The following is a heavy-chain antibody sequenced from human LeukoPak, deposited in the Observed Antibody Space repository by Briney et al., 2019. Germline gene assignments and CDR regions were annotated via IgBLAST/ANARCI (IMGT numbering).Heavy chain of an antibody. CDR2: ISSSGSTI. Sequence: GGSLGLSCAASGFTFSSYEMNWVRQAPGKGLEWVSYISSSGSTIYYADSVKGRFTISRDNAKNSLYLQMNSLRAEDTAVYYCARVSGYYGTTDWGQGTLVTVSS. J-gene: IGHJ4*02. V-gene: IGHV3-48*03. CDR1: GFTFSSYE. CDR3: ARVSGYYGTTD. D-gene: IGHD3-10*01.